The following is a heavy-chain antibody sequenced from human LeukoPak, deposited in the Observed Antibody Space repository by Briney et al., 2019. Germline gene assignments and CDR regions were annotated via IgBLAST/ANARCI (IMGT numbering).Heavy chain of an antibody. CDR3: ARGYFYDSSGYYGNLDY. CDR1: GFTFDEYG. Sequence: GGSLRLSCAASGFTFDEYGMNWVRQAPGKGLEWVSGINWNGGSTGYADAVKGRFTIHRDNAKKSLYLQMHSLRAEETALYYCARGYFYDSSGYYGNLDYWSQGTLVTVSS. D-gene: IGHD3-22*01. J-gene: IGHJ4*02. V-gene: IGHV3-20*04. CDR2: INWNGGST.